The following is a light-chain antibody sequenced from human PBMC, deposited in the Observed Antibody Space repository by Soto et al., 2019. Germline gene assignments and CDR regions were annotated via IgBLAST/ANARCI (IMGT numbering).Light chain of an antibody. CDR2: DVT. J-gene: IGLJ1*01. CDR3: CSYGGSSV. Sequence: QSALTQPRSVSGSPGQSVTISCTGTSSDVGAYNYVSWYQQHPGKAPKLMIYDVTERPSGVPDRFSGSKSGNTASLTISGLQAEDEGDYYCCSYGGSSVFGTGTKLTVL. CDR1: SSDVGAYNY. V-gene: IGLV2-11*01.